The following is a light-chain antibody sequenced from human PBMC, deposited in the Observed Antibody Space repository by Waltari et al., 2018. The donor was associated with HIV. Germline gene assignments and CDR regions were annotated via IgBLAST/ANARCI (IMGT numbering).Light chain of an antibody. CDR1: HDIGNS. Sequence: DIRMNQSSSSLSAFVGDRVTITCRATHDIGNSLAWYHQRPGQVPKLLIYSTYTIQTWVPIRFSGSGSGTFFTLSISSLQPEDVGTYFCQKYNSAPHIFGQGTKVEI. CDR2: STY. CDR3: QKYNSAPHI. J-gene: IGKJ1*01. V-gene: IGKV1-27*01.